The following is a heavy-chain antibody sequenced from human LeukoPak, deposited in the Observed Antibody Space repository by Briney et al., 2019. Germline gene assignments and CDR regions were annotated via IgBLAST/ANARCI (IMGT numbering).Heavy chain of an antibody. CDR1: GYTFSSYG. D-gene: IGHD3-10*01. V-gene: IGHV1-18*01. J-gene: IGHJ5*02. CDR2: ISTYTGNT. CDR3: ARDSALDYYDSENWFDR. Sequence: ASVKVSCKASGYTFSSYGISWVQQAPGQGLDWMGWISTYTGNTKYVQKFQGRVTMTTDTSTTTAYMELRALRSDDTAVYYCARDSALDYYDSENWFDRWGQGTLVTVSS.